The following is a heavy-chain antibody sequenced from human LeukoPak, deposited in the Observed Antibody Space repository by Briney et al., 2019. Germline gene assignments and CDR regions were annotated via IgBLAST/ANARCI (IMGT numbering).Heavy chain of an antibody. CDR1: GFTFSSYG. CDR2: ISGSGGST. J-gene: IGHJ4*02. CDR3: AKDRGWYGYFDY. Sequence: PGGSLRLSCAASGFTFSSYGMSWVRQAPGKGLEWVSAISGSGGSTYYADSVKGRFTISRDNSKNTLYLQMNSLRAEDTAVYYCAKDRGWYGYFDYWGQGTLVTVSS. V-gene: IGHV3-23*01. D-gene: IGHD6-19*01.